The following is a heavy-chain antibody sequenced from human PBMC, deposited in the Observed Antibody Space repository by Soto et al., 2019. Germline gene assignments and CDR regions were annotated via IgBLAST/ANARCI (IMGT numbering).Heavy chain of an antibody. Sequence: PSETLSLTCTVSGGSISSYYWSWIRQPQGKGLEWIGYIYYSGSTDYNPSLKSRVTISVDTSKNQFSLKLSSVTAADTAVYYCARGTPVLRYFDWSAGFDIWGQGKMVTVSS. CDR2: IYYSGST. V-gene: IGHV4-59*01. CDR1: GGSISSYY. CDR3: ARGTPVLRYFDWSAGFDI. J-gene: IGHJ3*02. D-gene: IGHD3-9*01.